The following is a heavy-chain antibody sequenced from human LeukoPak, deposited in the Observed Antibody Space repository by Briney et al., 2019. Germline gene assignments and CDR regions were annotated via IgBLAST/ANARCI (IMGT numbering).Heavy chain of an antibody. CDR2: IYTSGST. Sequence: SQTLSLTCTVSGGSISSGSYYWRWIRQPAGKGLEWIGRIYTSGSTNHNPSLKSRVTISVDTSKNQFSLKLSSVTAADTAVYYCARFVARQPGVGWGQGTLVTVSS. CDR1: GGSISSGSYY. V-gene: IGHV4-61*02. D-gene: IGHD3-10*01. J-gene: IGHJ4*02. CDR3: ARFVARQPGVG.